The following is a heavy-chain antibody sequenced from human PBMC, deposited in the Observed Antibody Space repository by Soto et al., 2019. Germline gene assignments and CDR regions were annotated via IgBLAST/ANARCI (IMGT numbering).Heavy chain of an antibody. V-gene: IGHV1-69*13. D-gene: IGHD2-2*01. J-gene: IGHJ5*02. Sequence: SVKVSCKASGGTFSSYAISWVRQAPGQGLEWMGGIIPIFGTANYAQKFQGRVTITADESTSTAYMELSSLRSEDTAVYYCARSLSSRNWFDPWGQGTLVTVSS. CDR1: GGTFSSYA. CDR2: IIPIFGTA. CDR3: ARSLSSRNWFDP.